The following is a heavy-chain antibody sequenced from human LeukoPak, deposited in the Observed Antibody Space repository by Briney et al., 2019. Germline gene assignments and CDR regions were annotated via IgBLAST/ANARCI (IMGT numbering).Heavy chain of an antibody. J-gene: IGHJ6*03. Sequence: GGSVRLSCAASGFTVSSNYMSWVRQAPGKGLEWVSVIYSGGSTYYADSVKGRFTISRDNSKNTLYLQMNSLRAEDTAVYYCARANYYYYYMDVWGKGTTVTVSS. CDR1: GFTVSSNY. V-gene: IGHV3-53*01. CDR2: IYSGGST. CDR3: ARANYYYYYMDV.